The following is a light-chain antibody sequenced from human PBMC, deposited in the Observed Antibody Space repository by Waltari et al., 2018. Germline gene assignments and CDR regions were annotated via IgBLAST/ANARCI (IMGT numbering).Light chain of an antibody. CDR1: RSVSSSY. CDR2: GAS. CDR3: QHYGSSSWT. V-gene: IGKV3-20*01. Sequence: DIVLTQSPGTLSLSPGERATISCRASRSVSSSYLAWYQQKPGQAPRLLIYGASSRATGIPDRFSGSGSGTDFTLTISRLEPEDFTVYYCQHYGSSSWTFGQGTKVEIK. J-gene: IGKJ1*01.